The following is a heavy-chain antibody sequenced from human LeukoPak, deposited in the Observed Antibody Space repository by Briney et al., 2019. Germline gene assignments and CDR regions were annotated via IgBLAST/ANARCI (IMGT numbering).Heavy chain of an antibody. CDR2: IYTSGST. CDR1: GGSISSYY. D-gene: IGHD2-21*01. V-gene: IGHV4-4*09. J-gene: IGHJ4*02. CDR3: ARRGGDAARFDY. Sequence: SETLSLTCTVSGGSISSYYWSWIRQPPGKGLEWIGYIYTSGSTNYNPSLKSRVTISVDASKNQFSLKLSSVTAADTAVYYCARRGGDAARFDYWGQGTLVTVSS.